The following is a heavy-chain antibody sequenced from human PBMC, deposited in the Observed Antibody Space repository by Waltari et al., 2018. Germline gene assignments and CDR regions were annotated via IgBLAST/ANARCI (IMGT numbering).Heavy chain of an antibody. J-gene: IGHJ4*02. V-gene: IGHV2-5*02. CDR3: AGGWVYFDY. CDR1: WFSFTSTGVA. Sequence: QITFKESGPPLVKPTQTLTLTCTFSWFSFTSTGVAVSWIRQPPTKSLEWLALIHWDDEKWYSPSLKNRLTVTKDTSRNQVVLTLTNMEPADTATYYCAGGWVYFDYWGQGALVTVSS. CDR2: IHWDDEK. D-gene: IGHD6-19*01.